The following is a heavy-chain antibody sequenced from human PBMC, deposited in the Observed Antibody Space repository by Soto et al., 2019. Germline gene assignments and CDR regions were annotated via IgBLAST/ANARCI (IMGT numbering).Heavy chain of an antibody. D-gene: IGHD6-19*01. CDR3: ARRSSGWYFDY. V-gene: IGHV3-23*01. CDR2: ISGSGGST. CDR1: GFTFSSYA. J-gene: IGHJ4*02. Sequence: EVQLLESGGGLVQPGGSLRLSCAASGFTFSSYAMSWVRQAPGKGLEWVSAISGSGGSTYYADSVKGRFTISRDNSKNTLYLQINSLGAEDTAGYYCARRSSGWYFDYWGQGTLVTVSS.